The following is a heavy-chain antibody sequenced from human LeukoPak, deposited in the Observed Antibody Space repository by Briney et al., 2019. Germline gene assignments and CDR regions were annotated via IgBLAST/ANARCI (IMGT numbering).Heavy chain of an antibody. CDR1: GFTFSSYG. J-gene: IGHJ4*02. CDR2: IRYDGSNK. V-gene: IGHV3-30*02. Sequence: PGRSLRLSCAASGFTFSSYGMHWVRQAPGKGLEWVAFIRYDGSNKYYADSVKGRFTISRDNSKNTLYLQMNSLRAEDTAVYYCAKDLRGYSGSYYDYWGQGTLVTVSS. CDR3: AKDLRGYSGSYYDY. D-gene: IGHD1-26*01.